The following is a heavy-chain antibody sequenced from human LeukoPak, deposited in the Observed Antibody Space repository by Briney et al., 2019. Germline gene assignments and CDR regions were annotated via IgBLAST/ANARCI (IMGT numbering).Heavy chain of an antibody. V-gene: IGHV1-2*06. CDR3: AREGNYYGSGRGDY. CDR1: GYTFTDLY. Sequence: ASVKVSCETSGYTFTDLYIHWVRQAPGQGLEWMGRISPNTGDTNFAQKFQGRITLTRDTSIRTAYMELTSLRSDDTAMYYCAREGNYYGSGRGDYWGQGTLVTVSS. CDR2: ISPNTGDT. D-gene: IGHD3-10*01. J-gene: IGHJ4*02.